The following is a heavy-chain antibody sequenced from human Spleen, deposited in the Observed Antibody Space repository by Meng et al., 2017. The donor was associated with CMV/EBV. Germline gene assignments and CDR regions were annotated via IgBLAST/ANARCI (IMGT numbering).Heavy chain of an antibody. CDR1: GGSFSGYY. D-gene: IGHD3-3*01. CDR2: INHSGST. J-gene: IGHJ1*01. Sequence: GSLRLSCAVYGGSFSGYYWSWIRQPPGKGLEWIGEINHSGSTNYNPSLKSRVTISVDTSKNQFSLKLSSVTAADTAVYYCARGHNFWSGYYKAPRAEYFQHWGQGTLVTVSS. V-gene: IGHV4-34*01. CDR3: ARGHNFWSGYYKAPRAEYFQH.